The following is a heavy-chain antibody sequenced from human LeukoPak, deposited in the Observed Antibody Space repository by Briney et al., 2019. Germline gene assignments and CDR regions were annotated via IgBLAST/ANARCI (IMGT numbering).Heavy chain of an antibody. Sequence: AGGSLRLSCVASGFTFSSTWMHWFRQGAGKGLVWLSRITSDGRTTIYADSVEGRFTISRDNAKNTLYLQMNSLRVEDTAVYYCVRDRYYVPDYWGQGTLVTVSS. V-gene: IGHV3-74*01. D-gene: IGHD3-10*02. CDR3: VRDRYYVPDY. J-gene: IGHJ4*02. CDR1: GFTFSSTW. CDR2: ITSDGRTT.